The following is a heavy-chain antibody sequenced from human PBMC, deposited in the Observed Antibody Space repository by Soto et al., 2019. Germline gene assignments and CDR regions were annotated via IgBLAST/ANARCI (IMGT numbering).Heavy chain of an antibody. Sequence: GGSLRLSCAASGFTFSSYEMNWVRQAPGKGLEWVSYISSSGSTIYYADSVKGRFTISRDNAKNSLYLQMNSLRAEDTAVYYCARDLIFGVVTTNYYYGMDVWRQGTTVTVSS. CDR1: GFTFSSYE. V-gene: IGHV3-48*03. D-gene: IGHD3-3*01. J-gene: IGHJ6*02. CDR3: ARDLIFGVVTTNYYYGMDV. CDR2: ISSSGSTI.